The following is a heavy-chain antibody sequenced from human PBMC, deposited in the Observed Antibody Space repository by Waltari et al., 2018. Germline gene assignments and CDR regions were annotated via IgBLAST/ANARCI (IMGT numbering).Heavy chain of an antibody. D-gene: IGHD3-10*01. CDR1: GFSLSTSGVG. CDR2: IYWNDDK. J-gene: IGHJ4*02. V-gene: IGHV2-5*01. Sequence: QITLKESGPTLVKPTQTLTLTCTFSGFSLSTSGVGVGWIRQPPGTALEWLALIYWNDDKRYSPYLKSRLTITKDTSKNQVVLTMTNMDPVDTATYYCAHRIYGSGSYYVWDKYYFDYWGQGTLVTVSS. CDR3: AHRIYGSGSYYVWDKYYFDY.